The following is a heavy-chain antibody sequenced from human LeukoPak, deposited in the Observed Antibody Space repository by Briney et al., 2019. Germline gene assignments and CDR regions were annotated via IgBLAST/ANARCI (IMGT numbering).Heavy chain of an antibody. CDR2: IQYDGSNK. CDR3: AKITIFGVGIDY. CDR1: GLTFSSYG. Sequence: GGSLRLSCAASGLTFSSYGMHWVRQAPGEGLECVAFIQYDGSNKYYTDSVKGRFTISRDNSKNTLYLQMNSLRPEDTAVYYCAKITIFGVGIDYWGQGTLVTVSS. J-gene: IGHJ4*02. V-gene: IGHV3-30*02. D-gene: IGHD3-3*01.